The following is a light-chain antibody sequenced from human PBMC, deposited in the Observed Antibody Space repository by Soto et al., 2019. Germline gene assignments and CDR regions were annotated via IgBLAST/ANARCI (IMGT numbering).Light chain of an antibody. CDR1: SSDVGGYNY. CDR3: SSYAGSINLWV. V-gene: IGLV2-8*01. J-gene: IGLJ2*01. CDR2: EVS. Sequence: QSALTQPPSASGSPGQSVTISCTGTSSDVGGYNYVSWYQQHPGKAPKLMIYEVSKRPSGVPDRFSGSKSGNTASLTVSGLQAEDEADYYCSSYAGSINLWVFGGGTKLTVL.